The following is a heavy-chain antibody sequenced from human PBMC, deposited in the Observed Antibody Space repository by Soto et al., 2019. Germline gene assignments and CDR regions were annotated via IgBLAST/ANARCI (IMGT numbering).Heavy chain of an antibody. D-gene: IGHD2-2*01. CDR2: IIPLTETP. V-gene: IGHV1-69*01. Sequence: QVQVVQSGAEVKKPGSSVEVSCKASGGTFSNYAISWVRQAPGHGLEWVGGIIPLTETPVYAQTVQVRLTITADEITNAAYIKLGSRSSDDTAVYYCAVGTRTSWTCDFWGQGTLVTVSS. CDR3: AVGTRTSWTCDF. CDR1: GGTFSNYA. J-gene: IGHJ4*02.